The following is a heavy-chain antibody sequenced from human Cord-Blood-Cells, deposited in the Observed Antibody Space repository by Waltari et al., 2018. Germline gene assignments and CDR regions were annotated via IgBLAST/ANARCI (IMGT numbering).Heavy chain of an antibody. J-gene: IGHJ4*02. CDR3: ARDRGGVDY. Sequence: QVQLVQSGAEVKKPGSSVKVSCKASGGTFSSYAISWVRQATGQGLEWMGGISPLVCRGNYAQEVEGRDNLTAEKARSTAYMERSSVRSEDMGVYYCARDRGGVDYWGQGTLVTVSS. D-gene: IGHD2-15*01. CDR2: ISPLVCRG. V-gene: IGHV1-69*10. CDR1: GGTFSSYA.